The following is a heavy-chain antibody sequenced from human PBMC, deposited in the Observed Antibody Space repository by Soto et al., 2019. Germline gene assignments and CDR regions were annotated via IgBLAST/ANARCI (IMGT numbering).Heavy chain of an antibody. CDR3: AKDWDAITICGVVTLDAFDI. Sequence: PGGSLSLSCAASGFTFSSYAMSWVRQAPGKGLEWVSAISGSGGSTYYADSVKGRFTISRDNSKNTLYLQMNSLRAEDTAVYYCAKDWDAITICGVVTLDAFDIWGQGTMVTVSS. CDR1: GFTFSSYA. CDR2: ISGSGGST. D-gene: IGHD3-3*01. V-gene: IGHV3-23*01. J-gene: IGHJ3*02.